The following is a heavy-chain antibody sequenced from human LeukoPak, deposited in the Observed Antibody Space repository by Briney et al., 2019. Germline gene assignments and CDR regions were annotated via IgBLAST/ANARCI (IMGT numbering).Heavy chain of an antibody. CDR3: ARVLYSSSWYSDYFDY. CDR1: GFTFSNAW. J-gene: IGHJ4*02. V-gene: IGHV3-15*01. Sequence: GGSLRLSCAASGFTFSNAWMSWVRQAPGKGLEWVGRIKSKTDGGTTDYAAPVKGRFTISRDDSKNTLYLQMNSLKTEDTAVYYCARVLYSSSWYSDYFDYWGQGTLVTVSS. D-gene: IGHD6-13*01. CDR2: IKSKTDGGTT.